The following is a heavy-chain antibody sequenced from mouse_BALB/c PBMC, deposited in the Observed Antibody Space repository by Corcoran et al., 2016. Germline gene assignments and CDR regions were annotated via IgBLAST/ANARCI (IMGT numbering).Heavy chain of an antibody. CDR3: ARRGYHHYYAMDY. D-gene: IGHD2-2*01. V-gene: IGHV9-1*02. CDR2: INTYTGEP. Sequence: QIQLVQSGPELKKPGETVKISCKASGYTFTNYGMNWVKQAPGKGLKWMGWINTYTGEPTYADDFKGRFAFSLETSASTAYLQINNLKNEDMATYFCARRGYHHYYAMDYWGQGTSVTVSS. J-gene: IGHJ4*01. CDR1: GYTFTNYG.